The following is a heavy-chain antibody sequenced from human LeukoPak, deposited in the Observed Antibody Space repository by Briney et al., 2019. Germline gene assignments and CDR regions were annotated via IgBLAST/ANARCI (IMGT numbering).Heavy chain of an antibody. CDR3: ARAEVVVVAAIDY. V-gene: IGHV4-34*01. D-gene: IGHD2-15*01. CDR1: GGSFSGYY. J-gene: IGHJ4*02. Sequence: SETLSLICAVSGGSFSGYYWSWIRQPPGKGLEWIGEINHSGSTNYNPSLKSRVTISVDTSKNQFSLKLSSVTAADTAVYYCARAEVVVVAAIDYWGQGTLVTVSS. CDR2: INHSGST.